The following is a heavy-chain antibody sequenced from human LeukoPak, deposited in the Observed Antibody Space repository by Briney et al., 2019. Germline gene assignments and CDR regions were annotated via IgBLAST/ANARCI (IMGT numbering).Heavy chain of an antibody. CDR3: ARPYSSGSYHAFDI. D-gene: IGHD6-19*01. V-gene: IGHV4-59*08. Sequence: SETLSLTCTVSGGSISSYYWSWIRQPPGKGLEWIGYIYYSGTTNYNPSLKSRVTISVDTSKNQFSLKLSSVTAADTAVYYCARPYSSGSYHAFDIWGQGTMVTVSS. J-gene: IGHJ3*02. CDR2: IYYSGTT. CDR1: GGSISSYY.